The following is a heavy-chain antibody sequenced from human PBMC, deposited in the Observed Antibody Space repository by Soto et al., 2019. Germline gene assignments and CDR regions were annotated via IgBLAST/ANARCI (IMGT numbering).Heavy chain of an antibody. CDR1: GFTFSNPW. CDR3: TTGGSDYGDPISYYYYGMDV. V-gene: IGHV3-15*07. Sequence: PGGSLRLSCAAFGFTFSNPWMSWVRQAPGKGLEWVGRIKSKTDGGTTDYAAPVKGRFTISRDDSKNTLYLQMNSLKTEDTAVYYCTTGGSDYGDPISYYYYGMDVWGQGTTVTVSS. J-gene: IGHJ6*02. D-gene: IGHD4-17*01. CDR2: IKSKTDGGTT.